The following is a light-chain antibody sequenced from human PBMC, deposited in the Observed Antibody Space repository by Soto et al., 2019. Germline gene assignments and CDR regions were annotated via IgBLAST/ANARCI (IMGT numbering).Light chain of an antibody. Sequence: DIVMTQSPDSLAVSLGGRATINCKSSQNVLYSSNNKKYLDWYKHKPGQPPKXVIYWASTRESGVPERFSGSGSGTDFTLTISSLQAEDVEVYYCQQYFSDPLTFGGGTKVDIK. V-gene: IGKV4-1*01. CDR3: QQYFSDPLT. CDR1: QNVLYSSNNKKY. CDR2: WAS. J-gene: IGKJ4*01.